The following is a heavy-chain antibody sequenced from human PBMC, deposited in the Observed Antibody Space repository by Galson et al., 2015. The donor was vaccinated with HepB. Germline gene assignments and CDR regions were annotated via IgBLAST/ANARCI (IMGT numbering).Heavy chain of an antibody. V-gene: IGHV1-69*13. CDR2: IIPIFGTA. Sequence: SVKVSCKASGGTFGNYDISWVRQAPGQGLEWMGGIIPIFGTANYAQKFQGRVTITADESTSTAYMELSSLRSEDTAVYYCASSPARSRPEYSSSEAWGQGTLVTVSS. CDR1: GGTFGNYD. CDR3: ASSPARSRPEYSSSEA. D-gene: IGHD6-6*01. J-gene: IGHJ5*02.